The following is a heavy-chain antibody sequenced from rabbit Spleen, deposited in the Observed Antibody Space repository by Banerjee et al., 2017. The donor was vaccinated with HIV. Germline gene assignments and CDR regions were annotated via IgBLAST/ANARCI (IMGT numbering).Heavy chain of an antibody. CDR2: INAVTGKA. J-gene: IGHJ4*01. CDR1: GFSFSDKDV. V-gene: IGHV1S45*01. CDR3: ARDRADIGGDYGPYYFDL. Sequence: QEQLVESGGGLVRPEGSLKLSCTASGFSFSDKDVMCWVRQAPGKGLEWIACINAVTGKAVYANWAKGRFTFSKTSSTTVTLQLNSLTAADTATYFCARDRADIGGDYGPYYFDLWGPGTLVTVS. D-gene: IGHD2-1*01.